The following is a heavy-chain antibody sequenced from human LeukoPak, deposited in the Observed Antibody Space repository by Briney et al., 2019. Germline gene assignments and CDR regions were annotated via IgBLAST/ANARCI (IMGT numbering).Heavy chain of an antibody. Sequence: GASVKVSCKASGGTFSSYAISWVRQAPGQGLEWMGGIIPIFGTATYAQKFQGRVTITADKSTSTAYMELSSLRSEDTAVYYCARAGVGCSGGSFYNWFDPWGQGTLVTVSS. V-gene: IGHV1-69*06. J-gene: IGHJ5*02. D-gene: IGHD2-15*01. CDR2: IIPIFGTA. CDR1: GGTFSSYA. CDR3: ARAGVGCSGGSFYNWFDP.